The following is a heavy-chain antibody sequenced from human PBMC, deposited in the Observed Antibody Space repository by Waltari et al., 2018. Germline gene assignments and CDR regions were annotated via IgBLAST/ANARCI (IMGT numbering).Heavy chain of an antibody. CDR3: VHPADYYDSSNYGVY. Sequence: QITLKESGPTLVKPTQTLTLTCTFSGFALTSSGVGVGWIRQPPGKALEWLAFIYWNDNKLYTPLLKSRLTITKDTSRNQVVLTMTNMGPVDTATYYCVHPADYYDSSNYGVYWGQGTLVTVSS. V-gene: IGHV2-5*01. CDR1: GFALTSSGVG. D-gene: IGHD3-22*01. J-gene: IGHJ4*02. CDR2: IYWNDNK.